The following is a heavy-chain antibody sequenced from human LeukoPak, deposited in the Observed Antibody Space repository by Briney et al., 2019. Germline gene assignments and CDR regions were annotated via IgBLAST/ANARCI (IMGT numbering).Heavy chain of an antibody. J-gene: IGHJ4*02. CDR1: GFTFSGSA. V-gene: IGHV3-73*01. D-gene: IGHD3-10*01. CDR2: IRSQANSYAT. Sequence: PGGSLRLSCAASGFTFSGSAMHWVRQASGKGLEWAGRIRSQANSYATAYAASVKGRFTISRDDSKNTAYLQMNSPKTEDTAVYYCARRYFGSGIKEWGQGTLVTVSS. CDR3: ARRYFGSGIKE.